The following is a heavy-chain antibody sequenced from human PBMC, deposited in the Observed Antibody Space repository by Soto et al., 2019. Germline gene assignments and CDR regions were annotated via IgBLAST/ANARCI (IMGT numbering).Heavy chain of an antibody. V-gene: IGHV4-4*07. CDR2: VYSTGST. D-gene: IGHD3-22*01. CDR1: GGAISAYY. J-gene: IGHJ5*02. Sequence: SETLSLTCTVSGGAISAYYWSWIRQPVGEGLQWIGRVYSTGSTNYNPSLRSRVTMSVDTSQNQFFLRLSSVTAADTAVYYCARDEYYDSNNWFDHWGQGILVTVSS. CDR3: ARDEYYDSNNWFDH.